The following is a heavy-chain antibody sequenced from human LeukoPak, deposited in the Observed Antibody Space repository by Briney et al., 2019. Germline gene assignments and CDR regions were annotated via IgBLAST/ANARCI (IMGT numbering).Heavy chain of an antibody. CDR1: GFTFSSYW. CDR3: ARMWQEDHYYYDSSGYYYVEIPYIYFDY. CDR2: IKQDGSEK. D-gene: IGHD3-22*01. V-gene: IGHV3-7*01. Sequence: GSLRLSCAASGFTFSSYWMSWVRQAPGKGLEWVANIKQDGSEKYYVDSVKGRFTISRDNAKNSLYLQMNSLRAEDTAVYYCARMWQEDHYYYDSSGYYYVEIPYIYFDYWGQGTLVTVSS. J-gene: IGHJ4*02.